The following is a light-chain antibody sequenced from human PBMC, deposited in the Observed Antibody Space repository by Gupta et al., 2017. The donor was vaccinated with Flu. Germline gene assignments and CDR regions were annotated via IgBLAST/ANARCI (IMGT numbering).Light chain of an antibody. V-gene: IGLV2-14*01. J-gene: IGLJ2*01. CDR1: SSDVGGYNY. CDR3: SSYTSTSPVV. CDR2: GVS. Sequence: SALTQPASVSGSPGQSITIFCTGTSSDVGGYNYVSWYQQYTGKAPKIMIYGVSHRPSGVSDRFSGSKSGNTASLTISGLQAEDEADYYCSSYTSTSPVVFGGGTKRTVL.